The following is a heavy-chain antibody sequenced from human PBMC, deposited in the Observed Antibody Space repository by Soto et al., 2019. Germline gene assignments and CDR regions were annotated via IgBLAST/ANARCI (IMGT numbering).Heavy chain of an antibody. CDR2: IIPIFGTA. CDR3: ARDKTTVTTRYYYSYGMDD. J-gene: IGHJ6*02. Sequence: QVQLVQSGAEVKKPGSSVKVSCKASGGTFSSYAISWVRQAPGQGLEWMGGIIPIFGTANYAQKFQGRVTITADESTSTAYMELSSLRSEGTAVYYCARDKTTVTTRYYYSYGMDDWGQGTTVSVSS. D-gene: IGHD4-4*01. CDR1: GGTFSSYA. V-gene: IGHV1-69*01.